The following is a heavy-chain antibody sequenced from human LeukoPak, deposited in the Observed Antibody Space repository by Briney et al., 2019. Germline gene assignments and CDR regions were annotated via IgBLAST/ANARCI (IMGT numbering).Heavy chain of an antibody. Sequence: PGGSLRLSCAASGFTVSSNYMSWVHQAPGKGLEWVSVIYSGGSTYYADSVKGRFTISRDNSKNTLYLQMNSLRAEDTAVYYCARDGPGGSPSFDYWGKGTLVTVSS. V-gene: IGHV3-53*01. J-gene: IGHJ4*02. D-gene: IGHD2-15*01. CDR1: GFTVSSNY. CDR3: ARDGPGGSPSFDY. CDR2: IYSGGST.